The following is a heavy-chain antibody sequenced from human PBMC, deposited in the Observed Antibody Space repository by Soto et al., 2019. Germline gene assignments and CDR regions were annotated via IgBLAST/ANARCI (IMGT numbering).Heavy chain of an antibody. D-gene: IGHD3-10*01. Sequence: EVQLLASGGGLVQPGGSLRLSCAASGFTFSSYAMNWVRQAPGKGLEWVSAITSSGSTYYADSVRGRFTISRDNSKNTLYLQMNSLTAEDTAVYYCAKDSYGLDYWGQGTLVTVSS. CDR3: AKDSYGLDY. J-gene: IGHJ4*02. CDR2: ITSSGST. CDR1: GFTFSSYA. V-gene: IGHV3-23*01.